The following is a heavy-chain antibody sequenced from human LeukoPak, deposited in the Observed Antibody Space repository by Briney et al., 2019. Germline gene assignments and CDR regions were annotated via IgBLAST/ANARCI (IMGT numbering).Heavy chain of an antibody. Sequence: GGSLRLSCAVSGFTFSSYSMNWVRQAPGKGLEWISYISGSSRAIYYADSVKGRFTISRDNAKNSLYLQMNNLRAEDTAVYYCAREPQEGFDYWGQGTLVTISS. CDR3: AREPQEGFDY. CDR1: GFTFSSYS. J-gene: IGHJ4*02. V-gene: IGHV3-48*01. CDR2: ISGSSRAI.